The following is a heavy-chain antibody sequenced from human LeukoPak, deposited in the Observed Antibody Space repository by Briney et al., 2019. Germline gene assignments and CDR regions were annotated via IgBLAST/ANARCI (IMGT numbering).Heavy chain of an antibody. V-gene: IGHV3-74*01. J-gene: IGHJ4*02. D-gene: IGHD7-27*01. Sequence: PGGSLRLSCAASGNYWMHWVRQTPGKGLVWVSRVNSGGSGTSYADSVEGRFTISRDNAKNTLHLQMNSLRAEDTAVYYCAASLGPLTEYWGQGTLVTVSS. CDR2: VNSGGSGT. CDR3: AASLGPLTEY. CDR1: GNYW.